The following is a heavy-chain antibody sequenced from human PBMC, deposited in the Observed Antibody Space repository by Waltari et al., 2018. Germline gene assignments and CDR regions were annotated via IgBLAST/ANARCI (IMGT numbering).Heavy chain of an antibody. V-gene: IGHV1-2*02. CDR2: INPNSCGT. J-gene: IGHJ4*02. Sequence: QVQLVQSGVEVKKPGASVKVSCKASGYTFTAYYLYWVRQAPGQGLEWMGWINPNSCGTDYAQKFQGRVTMTRDTSISTVYMELNRLRSDDTAVYYCARKDYFDYWGQGTLVTVSS. CDR3: ARKDYFDY. CDR1: GYTFTAYY.